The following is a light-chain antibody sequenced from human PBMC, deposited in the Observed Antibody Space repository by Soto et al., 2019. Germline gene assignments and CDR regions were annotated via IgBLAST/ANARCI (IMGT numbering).Light chain of an antibody. V-gene: IGLV2-8*01. J-gene: IGLJ2*01. CDR2: EFS. Sequence: QSALTQPPSASGSPGQSVTIPCTGTSSDVGGYNYVSWYQQHPGKAPKLMISEFSKRPSGVPDRFSGSKSGNTASLTVSGLQEEDEADYYCSSFAGNNNVVFGGGTKLTVL. CDR1: SSDVGGYNY. CDR3: SSFAGNNNVV.